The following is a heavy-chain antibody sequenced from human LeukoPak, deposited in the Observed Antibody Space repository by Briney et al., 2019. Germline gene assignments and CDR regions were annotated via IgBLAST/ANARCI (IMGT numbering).Heavy chain of an antibody. Sequence: GRSLRLSCAASGFTFDDYAMHWGRQAPGKGLEWVSGISWNSGSIGYADSVKGRFTISRDNAKNSLYLQMNSLRDEDTALYYCASTYYDILTGHSTGAFDIWGQGTMVTVSS. V-gene: IGHV3-9*01. J-gene: IGHJ3*02. CDR1: GFTFDDYA. CDR3: ASTYYDILTGHSTGAFDI. CDR2: ISWNSGSI. D-gene: IGHD3-9*01.